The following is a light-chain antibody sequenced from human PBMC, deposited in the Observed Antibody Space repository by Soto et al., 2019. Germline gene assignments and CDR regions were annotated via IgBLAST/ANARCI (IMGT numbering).Light chain of an antibody. CDR1: SSDIGTYNF. Sequence: QSALTQPASVSGSPGQSITISCTGTSSDIGTYNFVSWYQLHPGKGPKLIIFEVSSRPSGVSNRFSGSKSGNTASLTISGLQADDEADYYCSSYTSTTTLVFGRGTKLTVL. J-gene: IGLJ2*01. CDR3: SSYTSTTTLV. CDR2: EVS. V-gene: IGLV2-14*01.